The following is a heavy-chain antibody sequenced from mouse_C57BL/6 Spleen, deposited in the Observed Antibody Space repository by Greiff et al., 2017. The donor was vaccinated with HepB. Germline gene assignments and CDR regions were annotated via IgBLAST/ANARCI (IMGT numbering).Heavy chain of an antibody. CDR3: ARGAAQTTEAWFAY. V-gene: IGHV1-50*01. CDR2: IDPSDSDT. D-gene: IGHD3-2*02. Sequence: QVQLQQSGAELVKPGASVKLSCKASGYTFTSYWMQWVKQRPGQGLEWIGEIDPSDSDTNYNQKVKGKATLTGDTSSSTAYMQLSSLTSEDSAVYYCARGAAQTTEAWFAYWGQGTLVTVSA. CDR1: GYTFTSYW. J-gene: IGHJ3*01.